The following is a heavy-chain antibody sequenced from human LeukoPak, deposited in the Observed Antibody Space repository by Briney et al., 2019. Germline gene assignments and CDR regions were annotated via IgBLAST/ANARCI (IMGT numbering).Heavy chain of an antibody. CDR2: IYYSGTT. CDR1: GGSISSYY. CDR3: ARGVYIAAAQYGY. D-gene: IGHD6-13*01. J-gene: IGHJ4*02. V-gene: IGHV4-59*01. Sequence: SETLSLTCTVSGGSISSYYWMWIRQPPGKGREGIGYIYYSGTTNYNPSLKSRVTISVDTSTTQFSLKLSSVTAADTAVYYCARGVYIAAAQYGYWGQGTLVTVSS.